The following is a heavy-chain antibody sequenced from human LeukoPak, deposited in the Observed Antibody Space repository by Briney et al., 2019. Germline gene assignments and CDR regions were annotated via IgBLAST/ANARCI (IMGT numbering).Heavy chain of an antibody. CDR3: AKDGGYGSGSYYPDY. D-gene: IGHD3-10*01. J-gene: IGHJ4*02. CDR2: ISGGAGGA. CDR1: GGSISTSNW. V-gene: IGHV3-23*01. Sequence: GTRSLTCAVSGGSISTSNWWSWVRQPPGKGLEWVSSISGGAGGAAYADSVKGRFTMSRDNSKNTLYLQMNSLRAEDTAVYYCAKDGGYGSGSYYPDYWGQGTLVTVSS.